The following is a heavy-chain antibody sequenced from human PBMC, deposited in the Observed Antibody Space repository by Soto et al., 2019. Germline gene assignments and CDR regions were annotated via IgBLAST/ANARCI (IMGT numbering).Heavy chain of an antibody. D-gene: IGHD3-10*01. CDR2: IYYSGST. J-gene: IGHJ6*02. CDR1: GGSISSSSYY. Sequence: SETLSLTCTVSGGSISSSSYYWGWIRQPPGKGLEWIGSIYYSGSTYYNPSLKSRVTISVDTSKNQFSLKLSSVTAADTAVYYCASYGSGSYPHYYYGMDVWGQGTTVT. CDR3: ASYGSGSYPHYYYGMDV. V-gene: IGHV4-39*01.